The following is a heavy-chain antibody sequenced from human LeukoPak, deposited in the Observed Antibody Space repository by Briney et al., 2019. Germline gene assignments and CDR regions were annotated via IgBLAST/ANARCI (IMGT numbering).Heavy chain of an antibody. V-gene: IGHV4-59*08. CDR1: GGSISSYY. CDR3: ASSLYSSSWYEFDY. CDR2: IYYSGST. Sequence: SETLSLTCTVSGGSISSYYWSWIRQPPGKGLEWIGYIYYSGSTNYNPSLKSRVTISVDTSKNQFSLKLSSVTAADTAVYYCASSLYSSSWYEFDYWGQGTLVTVSS. D-gene: IGHD6-13*01. J-gene: IGHJ4*02.